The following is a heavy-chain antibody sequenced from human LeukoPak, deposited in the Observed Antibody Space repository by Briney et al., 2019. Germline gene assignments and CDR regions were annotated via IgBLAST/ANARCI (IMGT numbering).Heavy chain of an antibody. Sequence: SETLSLTCTVSGGSISSGSYYWSWIRQPAGKGLEWIGRIYTSGSTNYNPSLKSRVTISVDTSKNQFSLKLSSVTAADTAVYYCASSESGHYSNWFDPWGQGTLVTVSS. CDR1: GGSISSGSYY. V-gene: IGHV4-61*02. J-gene: IGHJ5*02. D-gene: IGHD3-22*01. CDR2: IYTSGST. CDR3: ASSESGHYSNWFDP.